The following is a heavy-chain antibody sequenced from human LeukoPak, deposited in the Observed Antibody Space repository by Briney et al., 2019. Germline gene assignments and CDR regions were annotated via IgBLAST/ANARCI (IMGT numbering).Heavy chain of an antibody. CDR2: IYHSGIT. D-gene: IGHD3-16*01. V-gene: IGHV4-59*02. CDR1: GGAVRAYY. J-gene: IGHJ3*02. CDR3: ARVGGVPLGAFDI. Sequence: LTSTVRVLGGAVRAYYWSGIAKPPGKGRKWVGYIYHSGITNNNPSLKSRVTISVDTSKNQFSLKLSSVTAADTAVYYCARVGGVPLGAFDIWGQGTMVTVSS.